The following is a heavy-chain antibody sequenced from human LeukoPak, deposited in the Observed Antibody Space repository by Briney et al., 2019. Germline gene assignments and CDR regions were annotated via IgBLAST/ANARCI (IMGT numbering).Heavy chain of an antibody. V-gene: IGHV4-59*01. Sequence: SETLSLTCTVSGGSISSYYWSWIRQLPGKGLEWMGYIYYSGSTNYNPSLKSRVTISVDTSKNQFSLKLSSVTAADTAVYYCAREDYCSGGSCYSGYFQHWGQGTLVTVSS. J-gene: IGHJ1*01. D-gene: IGHD2-15*01. CDR1: GGSISSYY. CDR2: IYYSGST. CDR3: AREDYCSGGSCYSGYFQH.